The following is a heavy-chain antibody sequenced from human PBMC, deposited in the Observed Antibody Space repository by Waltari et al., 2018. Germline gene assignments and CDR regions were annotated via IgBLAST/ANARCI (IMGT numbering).Heavy chain of an antibody. D-gene: IGHD2-15*01. Sequence: EVQLVESGGGLIQPGGSLRLSCAASGFTVSSSCLSWVRQAPGEGRESVSIIYSGGITYYADSVKGRFTMSRDNSKNTVYLQMNSLRAEDTAFYYCARVVVGLTYYFDYWGQGTLVTVSS. J-gene: IGHJ4*02. V-gene: IGHV3-53*01. CDR2: IYSGGIT. CDR1: GFTVSSSC. CDR3: ARVVVGLTYYFDY.